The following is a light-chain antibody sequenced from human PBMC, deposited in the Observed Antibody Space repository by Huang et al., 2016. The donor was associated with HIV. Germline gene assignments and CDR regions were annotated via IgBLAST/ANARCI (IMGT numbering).Light chain of an antibody. Sequence: DIVMTQSPDSLAVSLGERATINCKASQSVLANSNNKNCLAWFQQKPGQPPKLLIYWASSREAGVPDRFSGSGSGTDFTLTISSLQAEDVAVYYCHQYYNTPYTFGQGTKLEIK. CDR1: QSVLANSNNKNC. V-gene: IGKV4-1*01. J-gene: IGKJ2*01. CDR2: WAS. CDR3: HQYYNTPYT.